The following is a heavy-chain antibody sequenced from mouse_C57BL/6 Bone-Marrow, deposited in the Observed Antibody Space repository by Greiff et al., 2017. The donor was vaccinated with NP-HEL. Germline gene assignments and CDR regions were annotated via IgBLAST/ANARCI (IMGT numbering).Heavy chain of an antibody. Sequence: EVKLVESGGGLVQPGGSMKLSCVASGFTFSNYWMNWVRQSPEQGLEWVAQIRLKSDNYATHYAESVKGRFTISRDDSKSSVYLQMNNLRAEDTGIYYCTCLMTTVVATRGYYFDYWGQGTTLTVSS. J-gene: IGHJ2*01. CDR3: TCLMTTVVATRGYYFDY. CDR1: GFTFSNYW. V-gene: IGHV6-3*01. CDR2: IRLKSDNYAT. D-gene: IGHD1-1*01.